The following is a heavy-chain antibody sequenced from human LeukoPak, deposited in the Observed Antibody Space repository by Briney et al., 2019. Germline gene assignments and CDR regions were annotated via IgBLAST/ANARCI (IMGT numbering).Heavy chain of an antibody. J-gene: IGHJ4*02. CDR2: INQSGST. D-gene: IGHD3-22*01. V-gene: IGHV4-34*01. CDR1: GGSFSGYY. CDR3: ARRRITMIVVVIWRSYFDY. Sequence: SETLSLTCAVYGGSFSGYYWSWIRQPPGKGLEWIGEINQSGSTNYNPSLKSRVTISVDTSKNQFSLKLSSVTAADTAVYYCARRRITMIVVVIWRSYFDYWGQGTLVTVSS.